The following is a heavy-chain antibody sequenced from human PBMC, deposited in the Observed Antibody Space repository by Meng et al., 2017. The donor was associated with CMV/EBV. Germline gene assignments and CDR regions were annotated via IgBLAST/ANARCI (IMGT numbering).Heavy chain of an antibody. CDR1: GFTFSSYS. D-gene: IGHD3-3*01. V-gene: IGHV3-30*03. Sequence: GGSLRLSCAASGFTFSSYSMNWVRQAPGKGLEWVAVISYDGSNKYYADSVKGRFTISRDNSKNTLYLQMNSLRAEDTAVYYCARDGAGGFLEWLLDFDYWGQGTLVTVSS. J-gene: IGHJ4*02. CDR2: ISYDGSNK. CDR3: ARDGAGGFLEWLLDFDY.